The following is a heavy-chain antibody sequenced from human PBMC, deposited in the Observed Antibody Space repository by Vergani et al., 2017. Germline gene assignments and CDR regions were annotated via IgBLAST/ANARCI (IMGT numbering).Heavy chain of an antibody. CDR3: AKHFRGWGIDY. CDR2: KQFDGSNQ. CDR1: GFTLSNYE. J-gene: IGHJ4*02. D-gene: IGHD3-16*01. Sequence: QVQLVESGGGAVQRGGSRRPSCARSGFTLSNYEMQWIPQGPGKGREFGAFKQFDGSNQYSADSVKGRFTLSRDFSKNTLYLQMNSLRTDDTATYYCAKHFRGWGIDYWGQGTQVIVSS. V-gene: IGHV3-30*02.